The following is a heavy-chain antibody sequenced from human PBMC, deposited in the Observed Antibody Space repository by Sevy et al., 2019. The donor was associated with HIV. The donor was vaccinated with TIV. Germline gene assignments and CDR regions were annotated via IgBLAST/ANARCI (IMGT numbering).Heavy chain of an antibody. CDR1: GFTFSDYY. V-gene: IGHV3-11*01. Sequence: GESLKISCAASGFTFSDYYMSLIRQAPGKGLEWISDISGSDGTTYYADSVKGRFTISRDNAKNSLYLQMNSLRAVDTAVYYCARDHVKDGDLGDYYYYAMDVWGQGTTVTVSS. CDR3: ARDHVKDGDLGDYYYYAMDV. D-gene: IGHD4-17*01. J-gene: IGHJ6*02. CDR2: ISGSDGTT.